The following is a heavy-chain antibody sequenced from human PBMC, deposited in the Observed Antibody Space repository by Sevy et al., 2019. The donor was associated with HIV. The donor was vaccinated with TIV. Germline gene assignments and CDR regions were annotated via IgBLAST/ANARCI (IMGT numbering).Heavy chain of an antibody. CDR3: VNRRSSSSWTGDY. J-gene: IGHJ4*02. CDR1: GYTFTSYD. Sequence: ASVNVSCKASGYTFTSYDMNWVRQATGQGLEWMGWMNPNSGNTGYAQKFQGRVTMTRNTSISTAYMELSSLRSEDTAVYYCVNRRSSSSWTGDYWGQGTLVTVSS. V-gene: IGHV1-8*01. CDR2: MNPNSGNT. D-gene: IGHD6-13*01.